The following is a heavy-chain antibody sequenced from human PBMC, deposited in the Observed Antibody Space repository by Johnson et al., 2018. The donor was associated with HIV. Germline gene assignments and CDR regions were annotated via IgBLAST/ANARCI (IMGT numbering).Heavy chain of an antibody. CDR2: IRYDGSNK. D-gene: IGHD4-17*01. V-gene: IGHV3-30*02. J-gene: IGHJ3*02. CDR3: ALTDYGDYPQRVPDAFEI. Sequence: VQLVESGGGVVQPGGSLRLSCAASGFTFSSYGMHWVRQAPGKGLEWVAFIRYDGSNKYYADSVKGRFTISRDNSKNTLYLQMHSLRAEDTAVYYCALTDYGDYPQRVPDAFEIWGQGTMVTVSS. CDR1: GFTFSSYG.